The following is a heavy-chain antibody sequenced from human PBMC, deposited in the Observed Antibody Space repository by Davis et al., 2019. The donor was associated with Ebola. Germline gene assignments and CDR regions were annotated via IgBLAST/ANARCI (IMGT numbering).Heavy chain of an antibody. V-gene: IGHV4-34*01. J-gene: IGHJ4*02. Sequence: PSETLSLTCAVSGGSISSGGYYWSWIRQPPGKGLEWIGEINHSGSTNYNPSLKSRVTISVDTSKNQFSLKLSSVTAADTAVYYCARGLTWYFDYWGQGTLVTVSS. CDR3: ARGLTWYFDY. CDR2: INHSGST. CDR1: GGSISSGGYY. D-gene: IGHD3-16*01.